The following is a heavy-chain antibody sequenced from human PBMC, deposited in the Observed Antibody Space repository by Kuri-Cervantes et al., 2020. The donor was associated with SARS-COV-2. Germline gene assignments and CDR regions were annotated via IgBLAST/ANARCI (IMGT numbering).Heavy chain of an antibody. J-gene: IGHJ6*02. Sequence: KVSCKGSGYSFTSYWIGWVRQMPGKGLEWMGIIYPGDSDTRYSPSFQGQVTIPADKSISTAYLPWSSLKSSDTAMYYCARQLDYYDSSGYYYYYYYGMDVWGQGTPVTVSS. V-gene: IGHV5-51*01. CDR1: GYSFTSYW. CDR2: IYPGDSDT. CDR3: ARQLDYYDSSGYYYYYYYGMDV. D-gene: IGHD3-22*01.